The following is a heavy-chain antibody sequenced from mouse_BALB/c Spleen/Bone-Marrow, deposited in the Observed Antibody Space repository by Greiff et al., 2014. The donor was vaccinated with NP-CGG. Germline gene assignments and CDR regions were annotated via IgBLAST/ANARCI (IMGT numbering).Heavy chain of an antibody. D-gene: IGHD1-1*02. CDR1: GFSLTSYG. Sequence: VQGVESGPGLVAPSQSLSITCTVSGFSLTSYGVHWVRQPPGKGLEWLGVIWAGGSTNYNSALMSRLSISKDNSKSQVFLKMNSLQTDDTAMYYCVRVWSEGFAYWGQGTLVTVSA. J-gene: IGHJ3*01. CDR2: IWAGGST. V-gene: IGHV2-9*02. CDR3: VRVWSEGFAY.